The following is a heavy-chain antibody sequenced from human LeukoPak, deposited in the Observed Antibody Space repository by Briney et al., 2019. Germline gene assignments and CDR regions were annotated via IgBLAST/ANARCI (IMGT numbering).Heavy chain of an antibody. J-gene: IGHJ4*02. V-gene: IGHV3-23*01. D-gene: IGHD3-9*01. Sequence: GGSLRLSCAASGFTFSSYAMSWVRQAPGKGLEWVSAISGSGGSTYYADSVKGRFTISRDNPKNTLYLQMNTLRAEDTAVYYCARGLRYFDWLFDYWGQGTLVTVSS. CDR2: ISGSGGST. CDR1: GFTFSSYA. CDR3: ARGLRYFDWLFDY.